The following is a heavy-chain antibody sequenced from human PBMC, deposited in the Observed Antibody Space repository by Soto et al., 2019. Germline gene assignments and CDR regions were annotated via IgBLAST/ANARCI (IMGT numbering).Heavy chain of an antibody. J-gene: IGHJ5*02. V-gene: IGHV4-30-2*01. CDR1: GGSISSGGYS. CDR2: IYHSGST. Sequence: PSETLSLTCAVSGGSISSGGYSWSWIRQPPGKGLEWIGYIYHSGSTYYNPSLKSRVTISVDRSKNQFSLKLSSVTAADTAVYYCARGGSDNWFAPGGQGTLVTVS. CDR3: ARGGSDNWFAP. D-gene: IGHD1-26*01.